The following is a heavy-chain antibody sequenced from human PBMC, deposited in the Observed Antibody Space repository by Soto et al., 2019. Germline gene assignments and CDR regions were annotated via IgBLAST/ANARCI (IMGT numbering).Heavy chain of an antibody. CDR3: ATVHNTSRSFDY. V-gene: IGHV3-23*01. D-gene: IGHD1-20*01. Sequence: GGSLRLSCAPSGFTFNIYAMTWVRQAPGKGLEWVSTTGATGRTTYYADSVKGRFTVSRDNSKNTLDLQMSNLRAVDTAVYYCATVHNTSRSFDYWGQGTLVTVSS. J-gene: IGHJ4*02. CDR2: TGATGRTT. CDR1: GFTFNIYA.